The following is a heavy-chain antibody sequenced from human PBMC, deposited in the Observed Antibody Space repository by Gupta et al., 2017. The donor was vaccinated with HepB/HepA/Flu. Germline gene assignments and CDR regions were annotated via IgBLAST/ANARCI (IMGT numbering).Heavy chain of an antibody. J-gene: IGHJ4*02. CDR2: SNGGGDTR. CDR3: SKEGTNYPSTFFDD. D-gene: IGHD1-1*01. V-gene: IGHV3-23*01. Sequence: EVQLLESGGGFIQPGGSLRLSCIGSGFTFGDYAMSWVRQDPGKGLGWVSGSNGGGDTRYYADSVKGRFTITTDFSNSTLFLQMDRLRAEDTALYYCSKEGTNYPSTFFDDWGQGTLVTVSS. CDR1: GFTFGDYA.